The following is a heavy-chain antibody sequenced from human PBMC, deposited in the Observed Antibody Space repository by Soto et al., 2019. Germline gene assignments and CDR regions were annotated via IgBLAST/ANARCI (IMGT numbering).Heavy chain of an antibody. CDR1: GGSISSGGYS. Sequence: SETLSLTCAVSGGSISSGGYSWSWIRQPPGKGLEWIGNIYHSGSTYYNPSLKSRVTISVDRSKNQFSLKLSSVTAADTAVYYCARERGDSGSYYEFDYWGQGTLVTVSS. V-gene: IGHV4-30-2*01. CDR2: IYHSGST. CDR3: ARERGDSGSYYEFDY. D-gene: IGHD3-22*01. J-gene: IGHJ4*02.